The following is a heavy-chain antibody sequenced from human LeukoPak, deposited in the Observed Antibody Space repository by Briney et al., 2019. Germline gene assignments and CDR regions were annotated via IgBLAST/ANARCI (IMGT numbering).Heavy chain of an antibody. CDR1: GGTFSSYA. V-gene: IGHV1-2*02. CDR3: CEVREGFDY. J-gene: IGHJ4*02. D-gene: IGHD2-21*01. Sequence: HGSSVKVSCKASGGTFSSYAISWVRQAPGQGLEWMGWINPNSGGTNYAQKFQGRVTMTRDTSISTAYMELSRLRSDDTAVYYCCEVREGFDYWGQGTLVTVSS. CDR2: INPNSGGT.